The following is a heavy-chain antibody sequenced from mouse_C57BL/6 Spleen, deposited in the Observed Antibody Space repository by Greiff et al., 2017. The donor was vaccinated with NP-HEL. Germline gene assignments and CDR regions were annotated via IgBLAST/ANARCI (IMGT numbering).Heavy chain of an antibody. CDR1: GYTFTSYW. Sequence: QVQLKQPGTELVKPGASVKLSCKASGYTFTSYWMHWVKQRPGQGLEWIGNINPSNGGTNYNEKFKSKATLTVDKSSSTAYMQLSSLTSEDSAVYYCARGELPFYAMDYWGQGTSVTVSS. D-gene: IGHD1-1*01. J-gene: IGHJ4*01. CDR3: ARGELPFYAMDY. V-gene: IGHV1-53*01. CDR2: INPSNGGT.